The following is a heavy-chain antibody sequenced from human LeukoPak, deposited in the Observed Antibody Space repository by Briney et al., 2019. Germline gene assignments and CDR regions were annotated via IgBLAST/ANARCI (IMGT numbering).Heavy chain of an antibody. CDR1: GFTFSSYW. J-gene: IGHJ4*02. D-gene: IGHD6-19*01. Sequence: GGSLRLSCAASGFTFSSYWMSWVRQAPGKGLEWVANIKQDGSEKYYVDSVKGRFTISRVNAKNSLYLQMNSLRAEDTAVYYCARYSSGWYPNIYFDYWGQGTLVTVSS. V-gene: IGHV3-7*03. CDR2: IKQDGSEK. CDR3: ARYSSGWYPNIYFDY.